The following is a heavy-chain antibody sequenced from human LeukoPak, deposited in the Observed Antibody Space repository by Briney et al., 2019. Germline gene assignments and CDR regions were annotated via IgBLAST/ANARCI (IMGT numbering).Heavy chain of an antibody. J-gene: IGHJ3*02. CDR3: ARMYSSGYDAFDI. V-gene: IGHV4-59*01. CDR1: GGSISSYY. CDR2: IYYSGST. Sequence: SETLSLTCTVSGGSISSYYWSWIRQPPGKGLEWIGYIYYSGSTNYNPSLKSRVTISVDTSKNQFSLKLSSVTAVDTAVYYCARMYSSGYDAFDIWGQGTMVTVSS. D-gene: IGHD6-19*01.